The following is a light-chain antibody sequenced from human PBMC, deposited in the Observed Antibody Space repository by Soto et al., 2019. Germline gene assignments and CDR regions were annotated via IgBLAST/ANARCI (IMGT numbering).Light chain of an antibody. J-gene: IGKJ1*01. V-gene: IGKV1-5*01. CDR2: DAS. CDR3: QQYMSYSWT. CDR1: QSISTW. Sequence: DIQMTQSPYTLSASIGDRFTITCLASQSISTWLAWYQQKPGKAPKLLIYDASSLESGVPSRFSGSGSGTEFTLTVGSLQPDDFATYYCQQYMSYSWTFGQGSKVDIK.